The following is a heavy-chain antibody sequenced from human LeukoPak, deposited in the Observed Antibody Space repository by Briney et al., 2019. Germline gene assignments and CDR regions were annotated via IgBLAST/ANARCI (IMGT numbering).Heavy chain of an antibody. CDR1: GYTFTSHA. J-gene: IGHJ4*02. CDR3: ARSSGWQTLFDY. V-gene: IGHV1-3*01. CDR2: INGGNGIT. Sequence: ASVKVSCKASGYTFTSHAMHWVRQAPGQRLEWMGWINGGNGITKYLQKFQGRVTITRDTSASTAYMELSSLRSEDTAVYYCARSSGWQTLFDYWGQGTLVIVSS. D-gene: IGHD6-19*01.